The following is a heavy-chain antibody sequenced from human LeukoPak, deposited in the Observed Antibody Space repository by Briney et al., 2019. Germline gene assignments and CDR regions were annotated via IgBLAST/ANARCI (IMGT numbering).Heavy chain of an antibody. J-gene: IGHJ4*02. D-gene: IGHD2-15*01. CDR3: ALGYCGGGSCSTYYFDY. Sequence: GGSLRLSCAASGFTFDDYGMSWVRQVPGKGLEWVSRINSDGSSTSYADSVKGRFTISRDNAKNTLYLQMNSLRAEDTAVYYCALGYCGGGSCSTYYFDYWGQGTRVTVSS. CDR2: INSDGSST. CDR1: GFTFDDYG. V-gene: IGHV3-74*01.